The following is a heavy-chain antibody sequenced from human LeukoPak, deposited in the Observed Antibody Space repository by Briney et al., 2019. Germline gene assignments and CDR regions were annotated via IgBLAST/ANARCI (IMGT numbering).Heavy chain of an antibody. J-gene: IGHJ6*03. V-gene: IGHV3-20*04. CDR3: ATHTGTTYYYYYMDV. Sequence: PGGSLRLSCAASGFAFDDYGMSWVRQAPGKGLEWVSGINWNGGSSGYADSVKGRFTIPRDNAKNSLYLQMNSLRAEDTALYYCATHTGTTYYYYYMDVWGKGTTVTVSS. CDR2: INWNGGSS. D-gene: IGHD1-1*01. CDR1: GFAFDDYG.